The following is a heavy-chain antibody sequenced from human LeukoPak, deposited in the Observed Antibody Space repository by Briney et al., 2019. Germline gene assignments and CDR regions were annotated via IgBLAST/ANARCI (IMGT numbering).Heavy chain of an antibody. J-gene: IGHJ4*02. CDR3: ARGRIVGATGSDY. CDR1: GGTFSSYA. Sequence: VASVKVSCKASGGTFSSYAITWVRQAPGQGLEWMGGIIPIFGSANYAQKFQGRVTITRNTSISTAYMELSSLRSEDTAVYYCARGRIVGATGSDYWGQGTLVTVSS. CDR2: IIPIFGSA. V-gene: IGHV1-69*05. D-gene: IGHD1-26*01.